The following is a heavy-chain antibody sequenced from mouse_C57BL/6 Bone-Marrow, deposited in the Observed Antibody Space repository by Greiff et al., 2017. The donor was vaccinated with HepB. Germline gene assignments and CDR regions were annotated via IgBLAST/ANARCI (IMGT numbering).Heavy chain of an antibody. V-gene: IGHV1-55*01. CDR2: IYPGSGST. D-gene: IGHD1-1*01. CDR3: AREDFHYYGSSPFAY. CDR1: GYTFTSYW. J-gene: IGHJ3*01. Sequence: VQLQQPGAELVKPGASVKMSCKASGYTFTSYWITWVKQRPGQGLEWIGDIYPGSGSTNYNEKFKSKATLTVDTSSSTAYMQLSSLTSEDSAVYYCAREDFHYYGSSPFAYWGQGTLVTVSA.